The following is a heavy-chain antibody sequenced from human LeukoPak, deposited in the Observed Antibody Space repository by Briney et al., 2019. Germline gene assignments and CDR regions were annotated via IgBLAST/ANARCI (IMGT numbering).Heavy chain of an antibody. J-gene: IGHJ6*02. CDR1: GYTFTGYY. CDR3: ARGPPFTVVVPAAPGGMDV. D-gene: IGHD2-2*01. Sequence: GASVKVSCKASGYTFTGYYMHWVRQAPGQGLEWMGWINPNSGGTNYAQKFQGWVTMTRDTSISTAYMELSRLRSDDTAVYYCARGPPFTVVVPAAPGGMDVWGQGTTVTVSS. V-gene: IGHV1-2*04. CDR2: INPNSGGT.